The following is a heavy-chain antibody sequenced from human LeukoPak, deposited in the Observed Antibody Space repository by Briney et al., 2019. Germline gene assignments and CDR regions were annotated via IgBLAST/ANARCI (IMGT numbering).Heavy chain of an antibody. CDR1: GGSISTSSYY. Sequence: SETLSLTCTVSGGSISTSSYYWGWIRQPPGKGLEWIGSIYYSGSTHYNPSLKSRVSLSLDTSKNQFSLKLSSVTAADTAVYYCARTRDRYYPQRNTIFDYWGQGTLVTVSS. CDR3: ARTRDRYYPQRNTIFDY. V-gene: IGHV4-39*07. J-gene: IGHJ4*02. CDR2: IYYSGST. D-gene: IGHD3-10*01.